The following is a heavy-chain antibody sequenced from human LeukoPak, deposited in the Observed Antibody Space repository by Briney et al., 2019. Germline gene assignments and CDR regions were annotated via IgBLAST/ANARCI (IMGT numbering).Heavy chain of an antibody. V-gene: IGHV4-59*08. CDR2: LYYIGIT. Sequence: SETLSLTCTVSGASISSNYWSWIRQPPGKGLEWIGFLYYIGITSYNPSLTSRVTISVDTSKNQFSLKLSSVTAADTAVYYCATQDAFDIWGQGTMVTVSS. CDR3: ATQDAFDI. J-gene: IGHJ3*02. CDR1: GASISSNY.